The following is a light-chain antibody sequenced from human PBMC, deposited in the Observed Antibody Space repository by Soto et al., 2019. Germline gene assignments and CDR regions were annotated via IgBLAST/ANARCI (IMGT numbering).Light chain of an antibody. CDR1: QSISTW. Sequence: DIQMTQSPSTLSASVGDRVTITCRASQSISTWLAWYQHKPGKAPNLLIYKASNLESGVPSRFSGSGYGTEFTLTISSLQPDDFTTYYCQQYDSYPYTFGHGSK. CDR3: QQYDSYPYT. V-gene: IGKV1-5*03. CDR2: KAS. J-gene: IGKJ2*01.